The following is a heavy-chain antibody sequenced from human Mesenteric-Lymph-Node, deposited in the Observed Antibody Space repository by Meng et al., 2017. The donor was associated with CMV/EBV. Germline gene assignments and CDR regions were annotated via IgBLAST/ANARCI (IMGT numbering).Heavy chain of an antibody. CDR1: SFNCYT. CDR3: ARASATYGSGSYYYAGSFDC. Sequence: SFNCYTWSWIRGPRGKGLEWIGGIGHSRSNNYNTNLESRVTISVDTSKNQSSRKLSSVTAADTAVYYCARASATYGSGSYYYAGSFDCWGQGTLVTVSS. V-gene: IGHV4-34*01. D-gene: IGHD3-10*01. CDR2: IGHSRSN. J-gene: IGHJ4*02.